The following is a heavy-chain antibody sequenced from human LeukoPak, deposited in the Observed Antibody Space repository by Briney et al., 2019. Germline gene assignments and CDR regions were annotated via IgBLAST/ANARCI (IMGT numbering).Heavy chain of an antibody. V-gene: IGHV1-8*01. CDR3: ARGSGYDVYYYYYMDV. Sequence: ASVKVSCKASGYTFTSYDINWVRQATGQGLEWMGWMNPNSGNTGYAQKFQGRVTMTRNTSISTAYMELSSLRSEDTAVYYCARGSGYDVYYYYYMDVWGKGTTVTICS. D-gene: IGHD5-12*01. CDR2: MNPNSGNT. J-gene: IGHJ6*03. CDR1: GYTFTSYD.